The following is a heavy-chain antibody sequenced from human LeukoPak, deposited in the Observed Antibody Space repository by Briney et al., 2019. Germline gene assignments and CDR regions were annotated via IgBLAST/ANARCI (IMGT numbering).Heavy chain of an antibody. Sequence: SETLSVTCAVYGGSFSGCYWSRIRQPPGKGLEWIGEINHSGSTNYDPSLKSRVTISVDTSKNQFSLRLSSVTAADTAVYYCARVEVLWASGWFDPWGQGTLVTVSS. CDR1: GGSFSGCY. CDR3: ARVEVLWASGWFDP. CDR2: INHSGST. V-gene: IGHV4-34*01. J-gene: IGHJ5*02. D-gene: IGHD2-21*01.